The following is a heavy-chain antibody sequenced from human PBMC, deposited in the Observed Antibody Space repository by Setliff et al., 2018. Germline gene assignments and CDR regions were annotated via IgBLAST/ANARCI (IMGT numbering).Heavy chain of an antibody. CDR1: GFTFSSYA. CDR3: AKDSSGRDAFDI. CDR2: MSGGGTRT. Sequence: LRLSCAASGFTFSSYAMSWVRQAPGKGLEWVSAMSGGGTRTYYADSVKGRFTISRDNSKSTLYLQMDSLRDGDTAVYYCAKDSSGRDAFDIWGQGTMVTVSS. D-gene: IGHD3-10*01. V-gene: IGHV3-23*01. J-gene: IGHJ3*02.